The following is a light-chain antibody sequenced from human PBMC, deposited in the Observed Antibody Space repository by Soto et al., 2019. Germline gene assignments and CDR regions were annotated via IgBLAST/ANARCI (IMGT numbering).Light chain of an antibody. CDR1: QSINSW. V-gene: IGKV1-5*03. J-gene: IGKJ1*01. Sequence: DIQMTQSPSTLSASVGDRVTITCRASQSINSWLAWYQQKPGKVPKLMIFKASSLQSGVPSRISGSESGTEFTLTISSLKPDDFATYYCQQYNNFPWTFGQGTKVEIK. CDR3: QQYNNFPWT. CDR2: KAS.